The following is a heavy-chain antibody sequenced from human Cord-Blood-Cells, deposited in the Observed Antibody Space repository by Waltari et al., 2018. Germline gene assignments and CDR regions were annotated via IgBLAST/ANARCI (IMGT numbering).Heavy chain of an antibody. J-gene: IGHJ5*02. V-gene: IGHV4-39*07. CDR2: IYYSWST. CDR3: ATHIVVVTASPNWFDP. CDR1: GGSISSSSYY. D-gene: IGHD2-21*02. Sequence: QLQLQESGPGLVKPSETLSLTCTVSGGSISSSSYYWGWIRQPPGKGLEWIGSIYYSWSTYYNPSLKSRVTISVDTSKNQFSLKLSSVTAADTAVYYCATHIVVVTASPNWFDPWGQGTLVTVSS.